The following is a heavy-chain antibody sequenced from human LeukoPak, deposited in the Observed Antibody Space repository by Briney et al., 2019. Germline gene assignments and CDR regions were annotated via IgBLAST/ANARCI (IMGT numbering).Heavy chain of an antibody. CDR1: GFPFSGSA. D-gene: IGHD4-17*01. CDR3: TRHTDYGDYVRYFDL. CDR2: IRSKANSYAT. V-gene: IGHV3-73*01. Sequence: GGSLSLSCAASGFPFSGSAMHWVRQASGKGLEWVGRIRSKANSYATAYAASVKGRFTISRDDSKNTAYLQMNSLKTEDSAVYYCTRHTDYGDYVRYFDLWGRGTLVTVSS. J-gene: IGHJ2*01.